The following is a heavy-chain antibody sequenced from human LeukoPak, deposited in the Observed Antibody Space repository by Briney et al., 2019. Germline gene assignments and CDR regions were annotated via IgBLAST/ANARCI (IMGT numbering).Heavy chain of an antibody. CDR3: ARETPDSSSWYSTTLFDY. Sequence: NPSETLSLTCTVSGGSISSGSYYWSWIRQPAGKGLEWIGRIYTSGSTNYNPSLKSRVTMSVDTSKNQFSLKLSSVTAADTAVYYCARETPDSSSWYSTTLFDYWGQGTLVTVSS. V-gene: IGHV4-61*02. J-gene: IGHJ4*02. CDR1: GGSISSGSYY. D-gene: IGHD6-13*01. CDR2: IYTSGST.